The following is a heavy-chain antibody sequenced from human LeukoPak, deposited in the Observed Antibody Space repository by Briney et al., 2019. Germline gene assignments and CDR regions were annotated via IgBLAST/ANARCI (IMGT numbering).Heavy chain of an antibody. D-gene: IGHD2-2*01. CDR1: GFTVSSDY. J-gene: IGHJ6*02. V-gene: IGHV3-53*01. CDR2: VYSGGST. Sequence: GGSLRLSCAASGFTVSSDYMSWVRQAPGKGLEWVSVVYSGGSTYYSGSVKGRFTISRDNSKNTLYLQMNSLRAEDTAVYYCARVTRFIVVVPPAGGKNFYYGMDVWGQGTTVTVSS. CDR3: ARVTRFIVVVPPAGGKNFYYGMDV.